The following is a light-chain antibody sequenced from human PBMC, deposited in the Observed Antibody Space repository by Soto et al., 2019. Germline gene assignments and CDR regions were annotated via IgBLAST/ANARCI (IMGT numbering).Light chain of an antibody. CDR1: QSVGSN. CDR3: QQYGSSLWT. CDR2: GAS. V-gene: IGKV3-20*01. Sequence: ERVMTQSPATLSVSPGARAPLSCRASQSVGSNLAWYQQKPGQAPRLLIYGASSRATGIPDRFSGSGSGTDFTLTISRLEPEDFAVYYCQQYGSSLWTFGQGTKVDIK. J-gene: IGKJ1*01.